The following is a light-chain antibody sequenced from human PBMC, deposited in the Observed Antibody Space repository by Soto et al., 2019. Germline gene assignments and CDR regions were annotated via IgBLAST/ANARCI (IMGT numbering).Light chain of an antibody. CDR2: EVS. J-gene: IGLJ1*01. CDR1: SSDVGSYNL. V-gene: IGLV2-23*02. CDR3: CSYAGSSLYV. Sequence: QSVLTQPASVSGSPGQWITISCTGTSSDVGSYNLVSWYQQHPGKAPKLMIYEVSKRPSGVSNRFSGSKSGNTASLTISGLKAEDEADYYFCSYAGSSLYVFGTGTKLTVL.